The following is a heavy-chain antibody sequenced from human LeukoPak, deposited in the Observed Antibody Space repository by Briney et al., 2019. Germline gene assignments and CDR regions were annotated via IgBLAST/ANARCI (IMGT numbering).Heavy chain of an antibody. J-gene: IGHJ4*02. V-gene: IGHV1-46*01. CDR3: ARGSALLALSFDY. D-gene: IGHD2-15*01. Sequence: GASVKVSCKASGYTFTSYYMHWVRQAPGQGLECMGIINPSGGSTSYAQKFQGRVTITADESTSTAYMELSSLRSEDTAVYYCARGSALLALSFDYWGQGTLVTVSS. CDR2: INPSGGST. CDR1: GYTFTSYY.